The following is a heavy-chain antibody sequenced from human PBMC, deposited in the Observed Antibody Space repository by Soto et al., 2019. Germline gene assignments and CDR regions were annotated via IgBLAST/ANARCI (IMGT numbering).Heavy chain of an antibody. D-gene: IGHD6-13*01. CDR3: AKDQGSGWYAVFDY. CDR2: ISGSGVST. Sequence: GGSLRLSCAASGFTFSTYAMSWVRQAPGKGLEWVSAISGSGVSTYYTDSVKGRFTISRDNSNNTLYLQMNSLRAEDTAVYYCAKDQGSGWYAVFDYWGQGTLDTVSS. CDR1: GFTFSTYA. J-gene: IGHJ4*02. V-gene: IGHV3-23*01.